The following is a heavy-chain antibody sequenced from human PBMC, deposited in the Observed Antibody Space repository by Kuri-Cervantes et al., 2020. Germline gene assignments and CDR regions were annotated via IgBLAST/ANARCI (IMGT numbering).Heavy chain of an antibody. D-gene: IGHD6-13*01. Sequence: GESLKISCAASGFTFSDYYMSWIRQAPGKGLEWVSYISSSGSTIYYADSVKGRFTISRDNAKNSLYLQMNSLRAEDTAVYYCARVTAEAALDYWGQGTLVTVSS. J-gene: IGHJ4*02. V-gene: IGHV3-11*01. CDR2: ISSSGSTI. CDR3: ARVTAEAALDY. CDR1: GFTFSDYY.